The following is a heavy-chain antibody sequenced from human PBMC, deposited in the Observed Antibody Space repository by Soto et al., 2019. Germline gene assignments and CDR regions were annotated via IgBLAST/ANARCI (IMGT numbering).Heavy chain of an antibody. D-gene: IGHD2-2*01. V-gene: IGHV3-48*03. CDR2: ISSSGSTI. Sequence: GGSLRLSCAASGFTFSSYEMNCVRQAPGKGLEWVSYISSSGSTIYYADSVKGRFTISRDNAKNSLYLQMNSLRAEDTAVYYCAREEYCSSTSCRYYGMDVWGQGTTVTVSS. CDR3: AREEYCSSTSCRYYGMDV. J-gene: IGHJ6*02. CDR1: GFTFSSYE.